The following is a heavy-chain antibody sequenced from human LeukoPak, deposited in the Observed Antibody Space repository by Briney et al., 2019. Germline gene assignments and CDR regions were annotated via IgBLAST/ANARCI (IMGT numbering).Heavy chain of an antibody. CDR3: AKAKDSSGWFLFDY. CDR1: GFTFSSYS. J-gene: IGHJ4*02. D-gene: IGHD6-19*01. Sequence: GGSLRLSCAASGFTFSSYSMNWVRQAPGKGLEWVSSISSSSSYIYYADSVKGRFTISRDNAKNSLYLQMNSLRAEDTAVYYCAKAKDSSGWFLFDYWGQGTLVTVSS. V-gene: IGHV3-21*04. CDR2: ISSSSSYI.